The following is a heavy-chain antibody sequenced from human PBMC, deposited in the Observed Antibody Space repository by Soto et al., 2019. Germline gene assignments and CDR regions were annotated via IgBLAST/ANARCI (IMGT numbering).Heavy chain of an antibody. Sequence: GGSLILSCAASGFSFDDSTMPWVRQAQGKGMEWVSRISWDGGSSYYADSVKGRFTISRDYSKNSLYLQMNSLRIEDTALYYCAKDISNWNAYYYGMDVWGQGTMGTVSS. V-gene: IGHV3-43*01. CDR1: GFSFDDST. CDR2: ISWDGGSS. J-gene: IGHJ6*02. CDR3: AKDISNWNAYYYGMDV. D-gene: IGHD1-1*01.